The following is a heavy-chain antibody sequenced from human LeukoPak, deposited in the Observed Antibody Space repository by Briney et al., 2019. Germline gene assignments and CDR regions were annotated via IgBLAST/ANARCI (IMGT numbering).Heavy chain of an antibody. CDR3: ARVKGKYINYDAQYSGFDYLPMDY. CDR2: IWYDGSNK. Sequence: SGGSLRLSCAASGFTFSSYWMSWVRQAPGKGLEWVAVIWYDGSNKYNADSVKGRFTISRDNSKNTLYLQMYSLRAEDTAVYYCARVKGKYINYDAQYSGFDYLPMDYWGQGTLVTVSS. D-gene: IGHD5-12*01. V-gene: IGHV3-33*08. CDR1: GFTFSSYW. J-gene: IGHJ4*02.